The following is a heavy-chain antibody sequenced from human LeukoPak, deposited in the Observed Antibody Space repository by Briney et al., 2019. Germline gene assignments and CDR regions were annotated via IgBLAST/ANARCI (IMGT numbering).Heavy chain of an antibody. Sequence: GGSLRLSCAASGFTFSSYAMSWVRQAPGKGLEWVSAISNNGGYTYYADSVQGRFTISRDNSKSTLCLLMNSLRAEDTAVYYCAKQLGYCSDGSCYFPYWGQGTLVTVSS. J-gene: IGHJ4*02. D-gene: IGHD2-15*01. V-gene: IGHV3-23*01. CDR3: AKQLGYCSDGSCYFPY. CDR2: ISNNGGYT. CDR1: GFTFSSYA.